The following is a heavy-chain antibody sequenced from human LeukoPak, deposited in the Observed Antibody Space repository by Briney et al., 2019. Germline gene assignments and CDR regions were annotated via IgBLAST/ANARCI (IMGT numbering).Heavy chain of an antibody. CDR1: GFTFSSYA. CDR3: AKDVPRYCSGGSCYSTLYDY. Sequence: GGSLRLSCAASGFTFSSYAMSWVRQAPGKGLEWVSAISGSGGSTYYADSVKGRFTISRDNSKNTLYLQMNSLRAEDTAVYYCAKDVPRYCSGGSCYSTLYDYWGQGTLVTVSS. D-gene: IGHD2-15*01. CDR2: ISGSGGST. J-gene: IGHJ4*02. V-gene: IGHV3-23*01.